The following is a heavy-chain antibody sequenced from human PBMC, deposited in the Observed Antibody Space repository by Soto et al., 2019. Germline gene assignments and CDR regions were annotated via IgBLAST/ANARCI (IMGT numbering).Heavy chain of an antibody. Sequence: EVQLVESGGGLVKPGESLRLSCAASGFTFTNAWMGWVRQAPGKGLEWVGWVKSKSDGETTDYAAPVKGRFTISRDDSKNTLYLQMNSLNAEHTAVYYCSTDRRIASSDYWGQGTLVTVSS. D-gene: IGHD2-21*01. CDR3: STDRRIASSDY. CDR2: VKSKSDGETT. V-gene: IGHV3-15*01. J-gene: IGHJ4*02. CDR1: GFTFTNAW.